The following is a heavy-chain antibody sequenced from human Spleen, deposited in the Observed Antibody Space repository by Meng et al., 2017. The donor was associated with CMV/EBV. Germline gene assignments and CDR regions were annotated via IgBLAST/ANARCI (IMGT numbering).Heavy chain of an antibody. V-gene: IGHV3-21*01. CDR1: GFTFSSYS. D-gene: IGHD6-13*01. CDR3: ARPDSSWYDFDY. J-gene: IGHJ4*02. Sequence: SCAASGFTFSSYSMNWVRQAPGKGLEWVSSISSSSSYIYYADSVKGRFTISRDNAKNSLYLQMNSLRAEDTAVYYCARPDSSWYDFDYWGQGTLVTVSS. CDR2: ISSSSSYI.